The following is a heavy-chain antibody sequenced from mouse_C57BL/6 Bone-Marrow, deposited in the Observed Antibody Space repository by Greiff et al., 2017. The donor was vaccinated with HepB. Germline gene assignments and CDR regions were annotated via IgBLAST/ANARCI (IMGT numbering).Heavy chain of an antibody. CDR1: GYTFTSYW. Sequence: QVQLQQPGAELVMPGASVKLSCKASGYTFTSYWMHWVKQRPGQGLEWIGEIDPSDSYTNYNQKFKGKSTLTVDKSSSTDYMQLSSLTSEDAAVYYCARRARYFWYFDVWGTGTTVTVSS. J-gene: IGHJ1*03. CDR2: IDPSDSYT. D-gene: IGHD2-12*01. V-gene: IGHV1-69*01. CDR3: ARRARYFWYFDV.